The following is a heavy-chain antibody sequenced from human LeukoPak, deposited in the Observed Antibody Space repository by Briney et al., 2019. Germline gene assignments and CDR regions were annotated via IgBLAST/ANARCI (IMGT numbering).Heavy chain of an antibody. J-gene: IGHJ4*02. Sequence: GGSLRLSCAASGFTFSSYWMSWVRQAPGTGLEWVANIKQDGSEKYYVDSVKGRFTISRDNAKNTLYLQMNSLRVEDTAVYYCARGRPHGNDYWGQGTLVTVSS. D-gene: IGHD4-23*01. CDR3: ARGRPHGNDY. CDR1: GFTFSSYW. V-gene: IGHV3-7*01. CDR2: IKQDGSEK.